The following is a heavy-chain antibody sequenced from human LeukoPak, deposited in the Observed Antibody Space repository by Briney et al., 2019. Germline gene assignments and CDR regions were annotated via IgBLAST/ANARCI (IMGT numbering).Heavy chain of an antibody. J-gene: IGHJ2*01. V-gene: IGHV4-34*01. D-gene: IGHD2-8*01. CDR2: INHGGGT. Sequence: ETLSLTCAVYGGSFSGYYWSWLRQPPGKGLEWIGEINHGGGTNYNPSLKSRVTVTIDMSKNHFSMKLTSVTAADMAVYYCATKRPNGWYFDLWGRGTLVTVSS. CDR3: ATKRPNGWYFDL. CDR1: GGSFSGYY.